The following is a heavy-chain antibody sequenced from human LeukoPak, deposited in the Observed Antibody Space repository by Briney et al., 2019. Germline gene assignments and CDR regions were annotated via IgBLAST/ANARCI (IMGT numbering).Heavy chain of an antibody. CDR3: AVYYYDSSGYYPPFDY. CDR1: GFTFNSYA. CDR2: ICGSGGST. J-gene: IGHJ4*02. V-gene: IGHV3-23*01. Sequence: GGSLRLSCAGSGFTFNSYAMSWVRQAPGKGLEWVSGICGSGGSTYNADSVKGRFTISRDNSKNTLYLQMNSLRAEDTAVYYCAVYYYDSSGYYPPFDYWGQGTLVTVSS. D-gene: IGHD3-22*01.